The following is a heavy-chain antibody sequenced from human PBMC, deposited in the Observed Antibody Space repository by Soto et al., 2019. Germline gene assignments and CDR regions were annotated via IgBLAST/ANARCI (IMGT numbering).Heavy chain of an antibody. V-gene: IGHV3-48*02. CDR1: GFTFSSYS. D-gene: IGHD5-12*01. CDR2: ISSSSSTI. J-gene: IGHJ6*02. CDR3: AGGERDGYNYPSLFWYYYGMDV. Sequence: GGSLRLSCAASGFTFSSYSMNWVRQAPGKGLEWVSYISSSSSTIYYADSVKGRFTISRDNAKNSLYLQMNSLRDEDTAVYYCAGGERDGYNYPSLFWYYYGMDVWGQGTTVTVSS.